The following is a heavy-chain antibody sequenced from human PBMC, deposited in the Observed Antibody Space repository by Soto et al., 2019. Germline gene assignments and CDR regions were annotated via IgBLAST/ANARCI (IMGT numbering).Heavy chain of an antibody. Sequence: EVQLVESGGGLVKPGGSLRLSCAASDFTFSNAWMNWVRQAPGKGLEWVGRIKSKSDGGTIDYAAPVKGRFTISRDDSKNMLYLQMNSLKTEDTAVYYCATDRSHDTSGYYLYYFDSWGQGTLVTVSS. D-gene: IGHD3-22*01. CDR1: DFTFSNAW. CDR3: ATDRSHDTSGYYLYYFDS. CDR2: IKSKSDGGTI. J-gene: IGHJ4*02. V-gene: IGHV3-15*07.